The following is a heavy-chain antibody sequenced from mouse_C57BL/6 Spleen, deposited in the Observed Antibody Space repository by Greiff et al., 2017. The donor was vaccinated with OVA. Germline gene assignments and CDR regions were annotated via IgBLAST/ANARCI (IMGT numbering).Heavy chain of an antibody. CDR3: ARGGYGSNYFDY. D-gene: IGHD1-1*01. CDR1: GYSFTGYY. V-gene: IGHV1-42*01. Sequence: EVKLQESGPELVKPGASVKISCKASGYSFTGYYMNWVKQSPEKSLEWIGEINPSTGGTTYNQKFKAKATLTVDKSSSTAYMQLKSLTSEDSAVYYCARGGYGSNYFDYWGQGTTLTVSS. CDR2: INPSTGGT. J-gene: IGHJ2*01.